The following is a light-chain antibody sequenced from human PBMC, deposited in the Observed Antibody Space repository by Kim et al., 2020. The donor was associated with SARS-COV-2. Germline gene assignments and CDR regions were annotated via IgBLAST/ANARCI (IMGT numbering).Light chain of an antibody. CDR1: QGIRSD. CDR3: LQRHSFPRT. J-gene: IGKJ1*01. CDR2: GAS. V-gene: IGKV1-17*01. Sequence: ASVGDRVTITCRASQGIRSDLGWYQQKPGKAPKRLIYGASSLQSGVPSRFSGSGSGTEFTLTISSLQPEDFATYYCLQRHSFPRTFGQGTKVDIK.